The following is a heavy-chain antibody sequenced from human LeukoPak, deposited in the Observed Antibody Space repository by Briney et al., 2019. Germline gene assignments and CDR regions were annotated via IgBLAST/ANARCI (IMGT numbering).Heavy chain of an antibody. D-gene: IGHD3-9*01. CDR3: ARDGSDILTGTYYFDY. V-gene: IGHV3-33*01. CDR1: GFSFSSYG. J-gene: IGHJ4*02. CDR2: IWYDGSNK. Sequence: HPGGSLRLSCAASGFSFSSYGMHWVRQAPGKGLEWVAIIWYDGSNKYYADSVKGRFTISRDNSKNTLYMQMNSLRAEDTAVYYCARDGSDILTGTYYFDYWGQGALVTVSS.